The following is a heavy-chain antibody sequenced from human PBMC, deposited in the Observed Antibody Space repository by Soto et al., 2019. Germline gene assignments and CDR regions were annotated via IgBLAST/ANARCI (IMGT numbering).Heavy chain of an antibody. V-gene: IGHV4-59*01. CDR1: GGSISSYY. Sequence: QVQLQESGPGLVKPSETLSLTCTVSGGSISSYYWSWIRQPPGKGLEWIGYIYYSGSTNYNPSLKSRVTISVDTSKNQFSLKLSSVTAADTAVYYCARADDGLNWFDPWGQGTLVTVSS. J-gene: IGHJ5*02. CDR2: IYYSGST. CDR3: ARADDGLNWFDP. D-gene: IGHD1-1*01.